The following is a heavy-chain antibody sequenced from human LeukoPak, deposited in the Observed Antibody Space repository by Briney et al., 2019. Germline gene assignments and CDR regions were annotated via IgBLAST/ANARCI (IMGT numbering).Heavy chain of an antibody. D-gene: IGHD5-12*01. CDR2: ISYDGSGK. V-gene: IGHV3-30*03. Sequence: PGGSLRLSCAASGFTFSSYGMHWVRQAPGKGLEWVAVISYDGSGKYYADSVKGLFTISRDNSKSSLYLQMNSLRAEDTAVYYCARDLAGYGGAFDIWGQGTMVTVS. J-gene: IGHJ3*02. CDR3: ARDLAGYGGAFDI. CDR1: GFTFSSYG.